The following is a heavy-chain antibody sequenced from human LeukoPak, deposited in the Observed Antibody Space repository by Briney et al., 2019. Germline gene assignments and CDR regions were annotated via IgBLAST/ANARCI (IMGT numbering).Heavy chain of an antibody. CDR3: ARGHSVVPAALLFDY. D-gene: IGHD2-2*01. Sequence: SETLSLTCAVSGGSISSGGYSWSWIRQPPGKGLEWIGYIYHSGSTYYNPSLKSRVTISVDRSKNQFSLKLSSVTAADTAVYYCARGHSVVPAALLFDYWGQGTLVTVSS. CDR2: IYHSGST. J-gene: IGHJ4*02. CDR1: GGSISSGGYS. V-gene: IGHV4-30-2*01.